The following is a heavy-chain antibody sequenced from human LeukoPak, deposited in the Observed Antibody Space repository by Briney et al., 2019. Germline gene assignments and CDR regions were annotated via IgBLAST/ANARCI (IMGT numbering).Heavy chain of an antibody. J-gene: IGHJ4*02. CDR2: INSDGGST. V-gene: IGHV3-74*01. CDR3: ARAGYYDSSGYNDY. D-gene: IGHD3-22*01. CDR1: GFTFSSYW. Sequence: GGSLRLSCAASGFTFSSYWMHWVRQAPGKGLVWVSRINSDGGSTSYADSVKGRFTISRDNAKNTLYLQMNSLRAEDTAAYYCARAGYYDSSGYNDYWGQGTLVTVSS.